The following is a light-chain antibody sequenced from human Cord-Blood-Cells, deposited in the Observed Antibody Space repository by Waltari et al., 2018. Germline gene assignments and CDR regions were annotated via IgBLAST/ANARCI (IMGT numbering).Light chain of an antibody. J-gene: IGLJ3*02. CDR3: CSYAGFXV. CDR1: SSDVGSYNL. V-gene: IGLV2-23*01. CDR2: EGS. Sequence: QSALTQPASVSGSPVQSITISCTGTSSDVGSYNLVSWYQQHPGKAPKLMIYEGSKRPSGVSNRFSGSKSGNTASLTISGLQAEDEADYYCCSYAGFXVFGGGTKXTVL.